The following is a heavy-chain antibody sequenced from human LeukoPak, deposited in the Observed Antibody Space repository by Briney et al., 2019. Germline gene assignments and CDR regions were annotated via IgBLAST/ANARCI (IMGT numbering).Heavy chain of an antibody. Sequence: SGTLSLTCSVSGASFSSSPYYWGWIRQPPGKGLEWIGNFYYGGTTYYNLSLKSRITLSVDRPENQFSLKLSSVTAADTAVYYCARQGEHSGVYYYMDVWGKGTTVTVSS. J-gene: IGHJ6*03. CDR3: ARQGEHSGVYYYMDV. D-gene: IGHD2-15*01. V-gene: IGHV4-39*01. CDR1: GASFSSSPYY. CDR2: FYYGGTT.